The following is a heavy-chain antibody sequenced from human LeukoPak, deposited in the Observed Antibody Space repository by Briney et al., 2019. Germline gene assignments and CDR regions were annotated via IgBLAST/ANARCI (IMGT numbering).Heavy chain of an antibody. Sequence: SETLSLTCAVYGGSFSGYYWSWIRQPPGKGLEWIGEINHSGSTNYNPSLKSRVTISVDTSKNQFSLKLSSVTAADTAVYYCAIIAAAGNVAYWGQETLVTVSS. V-gene: IGHV4-34*01. D-gene: IGHD6-13*01. CDR1: GGSFSGYY. CDR2: INHSGST. J-gene: IGHJ4*02. CDR3: AIIAAAGNVAY.